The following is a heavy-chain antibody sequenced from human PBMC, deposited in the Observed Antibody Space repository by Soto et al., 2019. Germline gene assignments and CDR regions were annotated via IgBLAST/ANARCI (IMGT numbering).Heavy chain of an antibody. D-gene: IGHD3-10*01. CDR3: VRNILSGGAYPDS. CDR1: GMLFSRHN. Sequence: SGMLFSRHNRNWGSQAPGKGLEWVSSISSFSSYMYYAGSVGGRFSISRDNAQNSLFLQMNSLRAEDSAVSYCVRNILSGGAYPDSWGQGTKVTVSS. V-gene: IGHV3-21*01. CDR2: ISSFSSYM. J-gene: IGHJ5*01.